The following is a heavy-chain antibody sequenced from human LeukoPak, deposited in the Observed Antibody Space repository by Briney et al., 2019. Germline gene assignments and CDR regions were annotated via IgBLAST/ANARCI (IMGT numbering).Heavy chain of an antibody. D-gene: IGHD3-22*01. Sequence: ASVKVSCKASGYSFSNYHIHWVRQATGQGLEWMGWMNPNSGDTGYAQKFQRRVTITRNISISTAYMELSSLRSDDTAIYYCARMDYHDNTGTNWFDPWGQGTLVTVSS. CDR2: MNPNSGDT. V-gene: IGHV1-8*03. J-gene: IGHJ5*02. CDR3: ARMDYHDNTGTNWFDP. CDR1: GYSFSNYH.